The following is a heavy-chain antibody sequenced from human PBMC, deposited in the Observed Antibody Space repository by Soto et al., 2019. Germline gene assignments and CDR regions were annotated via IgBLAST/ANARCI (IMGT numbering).Heavy chain of an antibody. J-gene: IGHJ4*02. CDR3: ARDFAYFDS. CDR2: VYHTGRT. D-gene: IGHD3-3*01. Sequence: SETLSLTCTVSGGSVSTGYFYWTWIRQPPGKGLEWIGYVYHTGRTSYNPSLKSRVSISMDTSKNQFSLNLDSVTAADTAVYFCARDFAYFDSWGQGTLVTVSS. CDR1: GGSVSTGYFY. V-gene: IGHV4-61*01.